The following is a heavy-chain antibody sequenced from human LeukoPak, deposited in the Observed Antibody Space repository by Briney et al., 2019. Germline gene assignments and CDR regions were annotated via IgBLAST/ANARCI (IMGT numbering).Heavy chain of an antibody. D-gene: IGHD6-13*01. CDR2: IYYSGST. CDR1: GGSISSYY. CDR3: ARGGFGLAVAGKPTYYFDY. Sequence: SETLSLTCTVSGGSISSYYWSWIRQPPGKGLEWIGYIYYSGSTNYNPSLKSRVTISVDTSKNQFSLKLSSVTAADTAVYYCARGGFGLAVAGKPTYYFDYWGQGTLVTVSS. V-gene: IGHV4-59*01. J-gene: IGHJ4*02.